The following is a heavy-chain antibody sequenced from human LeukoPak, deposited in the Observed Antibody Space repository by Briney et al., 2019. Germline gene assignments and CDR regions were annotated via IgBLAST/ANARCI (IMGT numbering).Heavy chain of an antibody. Sequence: YPGGSLRLSCAASGFTFSSYAMHWVRQAPGKGLEWVAFIRYDGSNKYYADSVKGRFTISRDNSKNTLYLQMNSLRAEDTAVYYCAKAEAYYYDSSGYYFDYWGQGTLVTVSS. CDR3: AKAEAYYYDSSGYYFDY. CDR1: GFTFSSYA. CDR2: IRYDGSNK. D-gene: IGHD3-22*01. J-gene: IGHJ4*02. V-gene: IGHV3-30*02.